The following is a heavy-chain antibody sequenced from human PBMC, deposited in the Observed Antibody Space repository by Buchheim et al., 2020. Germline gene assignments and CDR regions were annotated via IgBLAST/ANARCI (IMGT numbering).Heavy chain of an antibody. CDR1: GYTFTGYY. V-gene: IGHV1-2*04. Sequence: QVQLVQSGAEVKKPGASVKVSCKASGYTFTGYYMHWVRQAPGQGLEWMGWINPNSGGTNYAQKFKGWVTMTRDKSISPAYMELSRLRSNDTAVYYCARARLGYYYYYGMDVWGQGTT. CDR3: ARARLGYYYYYGMDV. CDR2: INPNSGGT. J-gene: IGHJ6*02. D-gene: IGHD3-22*01.